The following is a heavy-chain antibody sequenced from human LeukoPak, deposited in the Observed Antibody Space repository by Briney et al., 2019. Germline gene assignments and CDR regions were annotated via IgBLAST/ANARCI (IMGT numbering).Heavy chain of an antibody. CDR1: GDSVSSNSAA. V-gene: IGHV6-1*01. J-gene: IGHJ4*02. Sequence: PSQTLSLTCAISGDSVSSNSAAWNWIRQSPSRGLDWLGRTYYRSNWYNDYAVSVKSRITINPNTSKNQFSLQLNSVTPEDTAVYYCARGWFGELLSNYFDYWGQGTLVTVSS. CDR2: TYYRSNWYN. CDR3: ARGWFGELLSNYFDY. D-gene: IGHD3-10*01.